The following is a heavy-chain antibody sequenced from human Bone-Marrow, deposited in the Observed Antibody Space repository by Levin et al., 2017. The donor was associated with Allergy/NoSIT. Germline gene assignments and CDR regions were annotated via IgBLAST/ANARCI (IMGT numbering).Heavy chain of an antibody. CDR1: GFIFRSYA. V-gene: IGHV3-30-3*01. CDR2: ISYDGSDK. D-gene: IGHD6-19*01. Sequence: QAGGSLRLSCAASGFIFRSYAMHWARQAPGKGLEWVAVISYDGSDKYYADSVKGRFTISRDNANNTLFLQMDSLRGEDTAVYFCAMGNWQWLLRTGLDFWGQGTQVAVSP. CDR3: AMGNWQWLLRTGLDF. J-gene: IGHJ4*02.